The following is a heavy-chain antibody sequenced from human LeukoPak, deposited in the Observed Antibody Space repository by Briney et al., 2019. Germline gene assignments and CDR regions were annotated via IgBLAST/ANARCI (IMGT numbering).Heavy chain of an antibody. CDR3: ARANGMDV. Sequence: GRSLRLSCAASGFTFSSYGMHWVRQAPGKGLEWVAVISYDGSNKYYADSVKGRFTISRDNSKNTLYLQMNSLRDDDTALYYCARANGMDVRGQGTTVTVSS. CDR2: ISYDGSNK. J-gene: IGHJ6*02. V-gene: IGHV3-30*03. CDR1: GFTFSSYG.